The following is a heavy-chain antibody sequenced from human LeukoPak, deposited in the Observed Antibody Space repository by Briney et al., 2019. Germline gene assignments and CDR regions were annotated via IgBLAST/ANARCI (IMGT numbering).Heavy chain of an antibody. D-gene: IGHD6-19*01. CDR1: GYTFTSYD. CDR2: MNPNGGNT. Sequence: ASVKVSCKASGYTFTSYDINWVRQATGQGLEWMGWMNPNGGNTGYAQKFQGRVTMTRNTSISTAYMELSSLRSEDTAVYYCARGLYSSGWYRGEYYFDYWGQGTLVTVSS. V-gene: IGHV1-8*01. J-gene: IGHJ4*02. CDR3: ARGLYSSGWYRGEYYFDY.